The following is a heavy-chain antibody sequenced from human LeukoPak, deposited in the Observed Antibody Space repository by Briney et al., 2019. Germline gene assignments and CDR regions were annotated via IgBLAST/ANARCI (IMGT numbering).Heavy chain of an antibody. CDR3: GREEDIVVVEAATPNWCDP. Sequence: AETLSLPCTLSGYSISSGYYWGWIGQPPGKGLEWIGSIYSSGSTYSNTSLTSRVTISVDTSKNQFSLKLSSVLAPDTAVYYWGREEDIVVVEAATPNWCDPWGEGTRVTVS. CDR1: GYSISSGYY. D-gene: IGHD2-15*01. V-gene: IGHV4-38-2*02. J-gene: IGHJ5*02. CDR2: IYSSGST.